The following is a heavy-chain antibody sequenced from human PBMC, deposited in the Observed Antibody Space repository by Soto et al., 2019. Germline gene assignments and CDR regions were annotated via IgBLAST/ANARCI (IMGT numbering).Heavy chain of an antibody. V-gene: IGHV4-59*08. J-gene: IGHJ2*01. CDR2: IYYSGST. CDR3: ATVTARYWYFDL. Sequence: QVQLQESGPGLVKPSETLSLTCTVSGGSISSYYWSWIRQPPGKGLEWIGYIYYSGSTNYNPSLKHRVTISVDTSKNQFSLKLSSVTAADTAVYYCATVTARYWYFDLWGRGTLVTVSS. D-gene: IGHD2-21*02. CDR1: GGSISSYY.